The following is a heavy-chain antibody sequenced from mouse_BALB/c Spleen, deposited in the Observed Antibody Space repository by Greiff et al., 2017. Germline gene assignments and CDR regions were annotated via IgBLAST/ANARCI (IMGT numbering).Heavy chain of an antibody. V-gene: IGHV5-9-4*01. J-gene: IGHJ4*01. CDR1: GFTFSSYA. Sequence: EVQVVESGGGLVKPGGSLKLSCAASGFTFSSYAMSWVRQSPEKRLEWVAEISSGGSYTYYPDTVTGRFTISRDNAKNTLYLEMSSLRSEDTAMYYCARESGYSYAMDYWGQGTSVTVSS. D-gene: IGHD2-3*01. CDR3: ARESGYSYAMDY. CDR2: ISSGGSYT.